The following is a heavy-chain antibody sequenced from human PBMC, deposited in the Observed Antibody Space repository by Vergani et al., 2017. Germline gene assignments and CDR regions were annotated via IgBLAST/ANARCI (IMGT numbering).Heavy chain of an antibody. D-gene: IGHD3-22*01. Sequence: QVQLVESGGGVVQPGGSLRLSCAASGFTFSSYGRHWVRQAPGKGLEGVAFIRYDGSNKYYADSVKGRFTISRDNSKNTLYLQMNSLRAEDTAVYYCAKDFPNYYDSSGYYYGVDYWGQGTLVTVSS. CDR1: GFTFSSYG. V-gene: IGHV3-30*02. J-gene: IGHJ4*02. CDR3: AKDFPNYYDSSGYYYGVDY. CDR2: IRYDGSNK.